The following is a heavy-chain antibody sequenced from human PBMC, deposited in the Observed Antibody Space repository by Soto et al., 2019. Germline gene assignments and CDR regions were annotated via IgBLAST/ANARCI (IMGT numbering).Heavy chain of an antibody. D-gene: IGHD2-8*01. CDR1: GFTFSNAS. Sequence: PGGSLRLSCAASGFTFSNASMNWVRQAPGKGLEWVSGISWNSGSIGYADSVKGRFTISRDNAKNSLYLQMNSLRAEDAALYYCAKSGLMVYAPRFDIWGQGTMVTVSS. J-gene: IGHJ3*02. CDR3: AKSGLMVYAPRFDI. V-gene: IGHV3-9*01. CDR2: ISWNSGSI.